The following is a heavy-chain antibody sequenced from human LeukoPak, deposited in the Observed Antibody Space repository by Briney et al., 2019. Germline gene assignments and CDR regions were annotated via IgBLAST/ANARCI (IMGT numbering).Heavy chain of an antibody. D-gene: IGHD6-19*01. CDR3: ARGPVAGTKGPETDY. CDR1: GGTFSTYA. Sequence: SVKVSCKASGGTFSTYALGWVRQAPGKGLEWMGSIIPVLEMTNYAQKFQSRVTITADTSTDTAFMELKTPTSEDTAVYYCARGPVAGTKGPETDYWGQGTLVTVSS. CDR2: IIPVLEMT. J-gene: IGHJ4*02. V-gene: IGHV1-69*04.